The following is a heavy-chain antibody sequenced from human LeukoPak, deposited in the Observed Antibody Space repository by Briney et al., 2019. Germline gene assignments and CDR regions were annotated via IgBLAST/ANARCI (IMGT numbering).Heavy chain of an antibody. CDR3: ARALTRDALDL. Sequence: GGSLRLSCAVSGFTVTNDYMNWVRQAPGKGLEWVSIIYSGGSTYYADSVKGRFTISRDNAQDSLYLQLNNLKAGDTAVYYCARALTRDALDLWGQGTMVTVSS. CDR1: GFTVTNDY. J-gene: IGHJ3*01. V-gene: IGHV3-66*01. CDR2: IYSGGST.